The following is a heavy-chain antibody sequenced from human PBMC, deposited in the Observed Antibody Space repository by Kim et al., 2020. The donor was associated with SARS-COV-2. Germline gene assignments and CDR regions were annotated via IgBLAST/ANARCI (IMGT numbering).Heavy chain of an antibody. J-gene: IGHJ4*02. CDR3: ARSRGFGQKRVPIDY. D-gene: IGHD3-10*01. Sequence: SETLSLTCAVYGGSFSGYYWSWIRQPPGKGLEWIGEINHSGSTNYNPSLKSRVTISVDTSKNQFSLKLSSVTAADTAVYYCARSRGFGQKRVPIDYWGQGTLVTVSS. CDR1: GGSFSGYY. CDR2: INHSGST. V-gene: IGHV4-34*01.